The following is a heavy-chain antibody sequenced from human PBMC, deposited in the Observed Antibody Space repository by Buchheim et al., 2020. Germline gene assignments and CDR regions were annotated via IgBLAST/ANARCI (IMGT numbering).Heavy chain of an antibody. CDR2: IKSKTDGGTT. D-gene: IGHD6-13*01. CDR3: TTGLAAAYRSSDYYFDY. J-gene: IGHJ4*02. V-gene: IGHV3-15*01. CDR1: GFTFSNAW. Sequence: EVQLVESGGGLVKPGGSLRLSCAASGFTFSNAWMSWVRQAPGKGLEWVGRIKSKTDGGTTDYAAPVKGRFTISRDDSKNTLYLQMYSLKTEDTAVYYCTTGLAAAYRSSDYYFDYWGQGTL.